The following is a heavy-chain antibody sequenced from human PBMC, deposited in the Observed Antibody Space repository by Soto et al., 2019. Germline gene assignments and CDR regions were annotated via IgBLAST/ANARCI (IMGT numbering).Heavy chain of an antibody. V-gene: IGHV3-30-3*01. D-gene: IGHD4-4*01. CDR3: ARGAYRYFDY. CDR2: ISSDGSST. J-gene: IGHJ4*02. Sequence: QVQLVESGGGVVQPGKSLRLSCVASGFTFSGDAMHWFRQAPGKAPEWVALISSDGSSTLYAGSVRGRFTISRDNSRDTLYLQLNSLRPDDTAVFSCARGAYRYFDYWGQGTLVTVSS. CDR1: GFTFSGDA.